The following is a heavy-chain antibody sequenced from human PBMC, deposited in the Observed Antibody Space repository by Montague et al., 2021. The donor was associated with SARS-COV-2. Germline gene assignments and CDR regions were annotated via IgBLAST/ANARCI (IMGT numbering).Heavy chain of an antibody. D-gene: IGHD3-10*01. CDR3: GKDLTPGGMDV. CDR2: FSLDTDRI. Sequence: SLRLSCAVSGFNFESYAMHWVRQAPGKGLEWVAGFSLDTDRIDYADSVKGRFIVSRDKAQDTLYLQMSSLRPEDSAVYYCGKDLTPGGMDVWGRGTTVIVSS. CDR1: GFNFESYA. J-gene: IGHJ6*02. V-gene: IGHV3-9*01.